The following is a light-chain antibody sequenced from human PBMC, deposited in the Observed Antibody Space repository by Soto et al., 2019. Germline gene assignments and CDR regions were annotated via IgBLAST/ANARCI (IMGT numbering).Light chain of an antibody. CDR1: QTISSW. V-gene: IGKV1-5*03. Sequence: DIQMTQSPSTLSGSVGDRVTITCRASQTISSWLAWYQQKPGKAPKLLIYKASTLKSGVPSRFSGSGSGTELTLTISSLQSDDFATYYCQHYNSYSEAFGLGTKVELK. J-gene: IGKJ1*01. CDR3: QHYNSYSEA. CDR2: KAS.